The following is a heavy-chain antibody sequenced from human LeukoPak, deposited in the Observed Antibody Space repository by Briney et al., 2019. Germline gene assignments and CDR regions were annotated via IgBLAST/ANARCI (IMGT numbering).Heavy chain of an antibody. J-gene: IGHJ4*02. Sequence: GRSLGLSCAASGFTFSSYGMHWVRQAPGKGLEWVAVISYDGSNKYYADSVKGRFTISRDNSKNTLYLQMNSLRAEDTAVYYCAKEIEVGAYPDYWGQGTLVTVSS. CDR1: GFTFSSYG. D-gene: IGHD1-26*01. CDR2: ISYDGSNK. CDR3: AKEIEVGAYPDY. V-gene: IGHV3-30*18.